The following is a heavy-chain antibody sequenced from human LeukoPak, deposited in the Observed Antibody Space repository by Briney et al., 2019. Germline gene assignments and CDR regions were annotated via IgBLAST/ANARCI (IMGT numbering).Heavy chain of an antibody. V-gene: IGHV3-53*01. CDR1: GFTVSSNC. D-gene: IGHD2-8*01. Sequence: PGGSLRLSCVASGFTVSSNCMTWVRQAPGKGLEWVSLIYSDGTTYYSDSVKGRFTISRDNSKNTLYLQMNSLRDEDTAVYYCARVSRSKFLGVDWGQGTLVTVSS. CDR3: ARVSRSKFLGVD. CDR2: IYSDGTT. J-gene: IGHJ4*02.